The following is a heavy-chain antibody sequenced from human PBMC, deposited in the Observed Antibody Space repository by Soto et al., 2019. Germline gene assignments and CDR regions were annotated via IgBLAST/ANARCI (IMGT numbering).Heavy chain of an antibody. CDR2: ISSDGSEK. V-gene: IGHV3-30*18. CDR3: ANSWTTLTTGFDF. Sequence: GGSLRLSCVASGFTFSDYAMHWVHQSPGKGLGWVAVISSDGSEKYYLGSVRDRFTISRDNSKNTLYLQTNNLRPEDTAMYYCANSWTTLTTGFDFWGQGALVTVSS. CDR1: GFTFSDYA. D-gene: IGHD4-17*01. J-gene: IGHJ4*02.